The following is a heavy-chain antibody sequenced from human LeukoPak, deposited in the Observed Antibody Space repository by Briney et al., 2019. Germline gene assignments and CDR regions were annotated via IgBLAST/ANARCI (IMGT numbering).Heavy chain of an antibody. CDR3: ARENSAAAADY. Sequence: GGSLRLSCAASEFTFSAFWMHWVRQAPGKGLVWVSRIRGDGSMTNYADSVKGRFTISRDNAKNTLYLQMNSLRLEDTAVYYCARENSAAAADYWGQGTVVTVSS. D-gene: IGHD6-25*01. J-gene: IGHJ4*02. CDR1: EFTFSAFW. CDR2: IRGDGSMT. V-gene: IGHV3-74*01.